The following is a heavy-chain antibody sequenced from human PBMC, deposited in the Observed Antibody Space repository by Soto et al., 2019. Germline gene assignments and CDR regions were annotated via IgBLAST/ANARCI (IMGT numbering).Heavy chain of an antibody. J-gene: IGHJ1*01. CDR3: ARAYSGSYYAEYFQH. CDR1: GFTFSDYY. CDR2: ISSSGSTI. V-gene: IGHV3-11*01. Sequence: GGSLRLSCAASGFTFSDYYMSWIRQAPGKGLEWVSYISSSGSTIYYADSVKGRFTISRDNAKNSLYLQMNSLRAEDTAVYYCARAYSGSYYAEYFQHWGQGTLVTVSS. D-gene: IGHD1-26*01.